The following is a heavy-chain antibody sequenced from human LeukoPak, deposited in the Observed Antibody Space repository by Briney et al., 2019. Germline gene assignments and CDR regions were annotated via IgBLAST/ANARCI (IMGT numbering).Heavy chain of an antibody. J-gene: IGHJ6*03. CDR3: ARVVGRYYGSGAHHLYYYYMDV. V-gene: IGHV1-69*13. CDR2: IIPIFGTA. D-gene: IGHD3-10*01. Sequence: SVKVSCKASGGTFSSYAISWVRQAPGQGLEWMGGIIPIFGTANYAQKFQGRVTITADESTSTAYTELSSLRSEDTAVYYCARVVGRYYGSGAHHLYYYYMDVWGKGNTGTISS. CDR1: GGTFSSYA.